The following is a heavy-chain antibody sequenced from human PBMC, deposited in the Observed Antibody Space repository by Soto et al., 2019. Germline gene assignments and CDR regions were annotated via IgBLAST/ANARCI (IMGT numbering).Heavy chain of an antibody. CDR2: INMDGTKT. CDR1: EFTFSKYW. CDR3: ARDYYYDSRSSSVNWFDP. Sequence: LRLSCVASEFTFSKYWMHWVRQAPWKGLVWVSLINMDGTKTAYADSVKGRFTVSRDNANNTLYLQMNSLGVEDTAVYYCARDYYYDSRSSSVNWFDPWGQGTLVTVYS. V-gene: IGHV3-74*01. D-gene: IGHD3-22*01. J-gene: IGHJ5*02.